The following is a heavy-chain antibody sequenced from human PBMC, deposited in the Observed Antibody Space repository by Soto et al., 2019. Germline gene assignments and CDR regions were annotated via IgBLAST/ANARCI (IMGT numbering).Heavy chain of an antibody. CDR3: ARDHLYDYIWVSYRSFDY. CDR1: GYTFTSYG. V-gene: IGHV1-18*01. J-gene: IGHJ4*02. Sequence: QVQLVQSGAEVKKPGASVKVSCKASGYTFTSYGISWVRQAPGQGLEWMGWISAYNGNTNYAQKLQGRVTMTTDTSTSTAYMELRSLRSDDTAVYYCARDHLYDYIWVSYRSFDYWGQGTLVTVSS. CDR2: ISAYNGNT. D-gene: IGHD3-16*02.